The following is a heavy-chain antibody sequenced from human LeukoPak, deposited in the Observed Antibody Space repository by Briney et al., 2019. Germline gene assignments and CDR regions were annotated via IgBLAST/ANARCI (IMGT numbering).Heavy chain of an antibody. CDR3: TTGIGNYYYY. Sequence: GGSLRLSCAASGSTFSRYWKHWVRQAPGKGLVWVSRVKSDGSDTIYADCVKGRFTISRDNAKNTLSLQMDSLRAEDTAVYYCTTGIGNYYYYWGQGTLVTVAS. CDR2: VKSDGSDT. CDR1: GSTFSRYW. V-gene: IGHV3-74*01. D-gene: IGHD3-10*01. J-gene: IGHJ4*02.